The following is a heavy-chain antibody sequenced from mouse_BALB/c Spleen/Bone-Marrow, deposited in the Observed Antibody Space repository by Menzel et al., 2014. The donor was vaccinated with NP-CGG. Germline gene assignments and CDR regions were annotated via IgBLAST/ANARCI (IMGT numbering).Heavy chain of an antibody. J-gene: IGHJ3*01. CDR2: ILPGSDST. V-gene: IGHV1-9*01. CDR1: GYTFSSYW. Sequence: VQLQQSGAGLMKPGASVKISCKATGYTFSSYWIEWVKQRPGHGLEWIGEILPGSDSTNYNENFKGKATFTADTSSNTAYMQLNSLTSEDSAVYFCARDSSDYLAWFAYWGQGTLVTVSA. CDR3: ARDSSDYLAWFAY. D-gene: IGHD3-2*01.